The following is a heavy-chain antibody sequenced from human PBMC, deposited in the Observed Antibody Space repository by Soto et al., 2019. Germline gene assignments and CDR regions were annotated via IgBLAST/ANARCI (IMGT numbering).Heavy chain of an antibody. Sequence: QVQLVQSGAEVKKPGASVKVSCKASGYTFSIYYMHWVRQAPGQGLEWMGMINPSGGSASYTQKFQGRVTMTRDTSTNTIYKELTSLRSEDTAADYCVRSHYYGSGAYTLDDNWGQGTQVIVSS. V-gene: IGHV1-46*01. CDR2: INPSGGSA. CDR3: VRSHYYGSGAYTLDDN. CDR1: GYTFSIYY. D-gene: IGHD3-10*01. J-gene: IGHJ4*02.